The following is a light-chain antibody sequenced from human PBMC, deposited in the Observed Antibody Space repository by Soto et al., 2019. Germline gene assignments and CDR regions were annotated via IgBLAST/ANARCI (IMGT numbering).Light chain of an antibody. J-gene: IGKJ5*01. V-gene: IGKV3D-20*02. CDR3: QQRSNWPPIT. CDR1: QSVSSNY. Sequence: EIVLTQPPGTLSLSPGERATLSCRASQSVSSNYLAWYQQKPGQAPKVLIYRASSRATGIPDRFSGSGSGTDFTLTISSLEPEDFAVYYCQQRSNWPPITFGQGTRLEI. CDR2: RAS.